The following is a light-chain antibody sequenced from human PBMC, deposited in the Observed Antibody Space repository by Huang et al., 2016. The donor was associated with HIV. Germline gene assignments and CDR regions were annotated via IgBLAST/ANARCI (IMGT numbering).Light chain of an antibody. J-gene: IGKJ2*01. CDR1: RSLLFASNSKNF. CDR2: MAS. CDR3: QQFYNMPYT. V-gene: IGKV4-1*01. Sequence: DILLTQSPDSLAVSLGERATLTCRSSRSLLFASNSKNFLAWYQQKPGQSPKLLMYMASVRQSGVPERFTGSGSGTEFTLTIASLQAEHVAVYYCQQFYNMPYTFGRGTRLEI.